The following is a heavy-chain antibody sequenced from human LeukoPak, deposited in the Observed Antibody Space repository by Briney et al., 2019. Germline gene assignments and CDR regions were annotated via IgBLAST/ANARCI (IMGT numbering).Heavy chain of an antibody. CDR1: GYTFTSYY. Sequence: GASVTVSCKASGYTFTSYYMHWVRQAPGQGLEWMGIINPSGGSTSYAQKFQGRVTMTRDMSTSTVYMELSSLRSEDTAVYYCARVPGFATVTTDGGESWGQGTLVTASS. D-gene: IGHD4-17*01. CDR2: INPSGGST. V-gene: IGHV1-46*01. CDR3: ARVPGFATVTTDGGES. J-gene: IGHJ4*02.